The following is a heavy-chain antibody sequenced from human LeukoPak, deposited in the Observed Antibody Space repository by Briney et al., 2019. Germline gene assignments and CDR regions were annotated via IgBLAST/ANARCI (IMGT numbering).Heavy chain of an antibody. CDR2: INHSGRT. Sequence: SETLSLTCAVYGGSFSGYYWSWIRQPPGKGLEWIGEINHSGRTNYNPSLKSRVTISVDPSKNQFSLKLSSVTAADTAVYYCARGIVVVVAAKKNWFDPWGQGTLVTVSS. CDR3: ARGIVVVVAAKKNWFDP. J-gene: IGHJ5*02. CDR1: GGSFSGYY. V-gene: IGHV4-34*01. D-gene: IGHD2-15*01.